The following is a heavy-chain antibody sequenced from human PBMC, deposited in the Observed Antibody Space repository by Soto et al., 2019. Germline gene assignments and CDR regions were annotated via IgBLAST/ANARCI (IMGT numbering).Heavy chain of an antibody. J-gene: IGHJ3*02. CDR1: GFTFSSYA. Sequence: GGSLRLSCAASGFTFSSYAMSWVRQAPGKGLEWVSTIGSSGGGTYYADSVKGRFTISRDNSKNTLYLQMNSLRAEDTAVYYCAKAGNLYYVDLDAFDIWGQGTKVTVSS. CDR2: IGSSGGGT. V-gene: IGHV3-23*01. D-gene: IGHD3-3*01. CDR3: AKAGNLYYVDLDAFDI.